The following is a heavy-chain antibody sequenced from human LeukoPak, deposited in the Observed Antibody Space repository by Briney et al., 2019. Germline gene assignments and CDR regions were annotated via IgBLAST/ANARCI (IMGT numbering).Heavy chain of an antibody. CDR1: GFTFSSYA. D-gene: IGHD4-23*01. V-gene: IGHV3-23*01. J-gene: IGHJ5*02. CDR2: ISGSAGST. Sequence: GGSLRLSCAASGFTFSSYAMQWVRQAPGKGLEWVSAISGSAGSTYYADSVKGRFTISGDNSKNTLHQQMNSLRAEDTAVYYCARIGTVGLIESWGQGTLVTVSS. CDR3: ARIGTVGLIES.